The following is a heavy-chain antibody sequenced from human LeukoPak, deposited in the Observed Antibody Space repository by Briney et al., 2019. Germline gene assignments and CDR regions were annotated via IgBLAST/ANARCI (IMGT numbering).Heavy chain of an antibody. CDR2: ISNSGAST. J-gene: IGHJ4*02. CDR3: AKDRSPYENEGQDY. V-gene: IGHV3-23*01. Sequence: PGGSLRLSCEASGFTFRSHAMSWVRQAPGKGLEWVSAISNSGASTYYADSVKGRFTISRDNSKNTLSLQLNGLGAEDTAMYFCAKDRSPYENEGQDYWGQGTLVTVSS. CDR1: GFTFRSHA. D-gene: IGHD3-22*01.